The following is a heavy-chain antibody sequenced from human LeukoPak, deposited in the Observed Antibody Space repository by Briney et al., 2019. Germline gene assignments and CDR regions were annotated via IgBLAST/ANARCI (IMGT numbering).Heavy chain of an antibody. CDR2: ISYDGSNK. V-gene: IGHV3-30*18. CDR1: GFTFSSYG. J-gene: IGHJ4*02. D-gene: IGHD4-17*01. CDR3: AKDRSTALDY. Sequence: GGSLRLSCAASGFTFSSYGMHWVRQAPGKGLEWVAVISYDGSNKYYADSVKGRFTISRDNSKNTLYLQMNSLRAEDTAVYYCAKDRSTALDYWGQGTLVTVSS.